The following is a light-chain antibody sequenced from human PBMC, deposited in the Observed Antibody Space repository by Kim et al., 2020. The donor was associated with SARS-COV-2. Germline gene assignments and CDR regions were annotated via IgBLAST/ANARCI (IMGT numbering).Light chain of an antibody. CDR1: ALPKQY. Sequence: SYDLTQPPSVSVSPGQTARITCSGDALPKQYVYWFQQKPGQAPVVVIYEDTERPSGIPERFSGSTSGTTVTLTISGVQAEDEADYYCQSADSSDTFWVFG. J-gene: IGLJ3*02. V-gene: IGLV3-25*03. CDR2: EDT. CDR3: QSADSSDTFWV.